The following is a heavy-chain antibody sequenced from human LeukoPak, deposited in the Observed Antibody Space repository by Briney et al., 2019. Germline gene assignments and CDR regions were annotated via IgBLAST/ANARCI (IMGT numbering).Heavy chain of an antibody. CDR2: INHSGST. Sequence: PSETLSLTCAVYGGSFSGYYWSWIRQPPGKGLEWIGEINHSGSTNYNPSLKSRVTTSVDTSKNQFSLKLSSVTAAETAVYYCARGRYYDFWSGYPPWFDYWGQGTLVTVSS. D-gene: IGHD3-3*01. V-gene: IGHV4-34*01. CDR1: GGSFSGYY. CDR3: ARGRYYDFWSGYPPWFDY. J-gene: IGHJ4*02.